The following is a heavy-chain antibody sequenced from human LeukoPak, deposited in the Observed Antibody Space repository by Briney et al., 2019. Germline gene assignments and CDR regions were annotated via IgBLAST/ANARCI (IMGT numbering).Heavy chain of an antibody. V-gene: IGHV3-48*04. J-gene: IGHJ4*02. CDR3: AKVRRWGFDY. D-gene: IGHD3-16*01. CDR2: ISNSASTI. CDR1: GFTFTSHW. Sequence: AGGSLGLSCTASGFTFTSHWMHWVRQVPGKGLEWVSYISNSASTIYYADSVKGRFTISRDNAKNSLSLQMNSLRAEDTAVYYCAKVRRWGFDYWGQGTLVTVSS.